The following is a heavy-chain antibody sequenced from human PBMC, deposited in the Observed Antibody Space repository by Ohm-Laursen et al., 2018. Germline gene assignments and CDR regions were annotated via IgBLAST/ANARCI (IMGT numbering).Heavy chain of an antibody. CDR2: IYYSGST. CDR3: ARNFNWENPYNFAY. CDR1: GASMIDYY. D-gene: IGHD3-9*01. Sequence: GTLSLTCTVSGASMIDYYWNWIRQPPGKGLEWIGYIYYSGSTKYNPSLESRVTISLDTSRNQFSLRLTSLTAADTAVYYCARNFNWENPYNFAYWGQGTLLTVSS. J-gene: IGHJ4*02. V-gene: IGHV4-59*01.